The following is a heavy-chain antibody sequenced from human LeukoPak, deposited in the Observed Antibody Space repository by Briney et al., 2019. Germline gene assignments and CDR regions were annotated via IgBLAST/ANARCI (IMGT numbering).Heavy chain of an antibody. Sequence: SLRVSCKASRFTFSSYWMSWVRQAPGKGLEWVANIKQDGSEKYYVDSVKGRFTISRDNSKNSLYLQMNSLRAEDTAVYYCARKDGDYGYYYYYGMDVWGKGTTVTVSS. CDR2: IKQDGSEK. CDR1: RFTFSSYW. J-gene: IGHJ6*04. D-gene: IGHD4-17*01. V-gene: IGHV3-7*03. CDR3: ARKDGDYGYYYYYGMDV.